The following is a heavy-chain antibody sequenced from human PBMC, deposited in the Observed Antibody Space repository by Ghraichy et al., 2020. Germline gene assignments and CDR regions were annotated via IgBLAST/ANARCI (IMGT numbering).Heavy chain of an antibody. D-gene: IGHD6-19*01. Sequence: LTCAASGFTFSSYWMHWVRQAPGKGLVWVSRINSDGSSTSYADSVKGRFTISRDNAKNTLYLQMNSLRAEDTAVYYCAREYVQAVAGTDYYYGMDVWGQGTTVTVSS. CDR3: AREYVQAVAGTDYYYGMDV. V-gene: IGHV3-74*01. CDR1: GFTFSSYW. CDR2: INSDGSST. J-gene: IGHJ6*02.